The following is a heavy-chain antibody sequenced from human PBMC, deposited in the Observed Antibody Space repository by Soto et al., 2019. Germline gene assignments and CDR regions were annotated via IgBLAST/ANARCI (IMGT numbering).Heavy chain of an antibody. V-gene: IGHV1-46*01. D-gene: IGHD3-16*02. CDR3: ARGGYDYVWGSYRSPPYFDY. CDR2: INPSGGST. J-gene: IGHJ4*02. CDR1: GYTFTSYY. Sequence: ASVKVSFKASGYTFTSYYMHWVRQAPGQGLEWMGIINPSGGSTSYAQKFQGRVTMTRDTSTSTVYMELSSLRSEDTAVYYCARGGYDYVWGSYRSPPYFDYWGQGTLVTVSS.